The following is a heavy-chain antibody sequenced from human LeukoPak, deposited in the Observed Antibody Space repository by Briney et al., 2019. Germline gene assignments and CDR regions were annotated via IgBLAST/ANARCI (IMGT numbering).Heavy chain of an antibody. Sequence: SSETLSLTCAVYGGSFSGYYWSWIRQPPGKGLEWIGEINHSGSTNYNPSLKSRVTISVDTSKNQFSLKLSSVTAADTAVYYCARGLVGYCSGGSSYDDYWGQGTLVTVSS. J-gene: IGHJ4*02. D-gene: IGHD2-15*01. CDR1: GGSFSGYY. V-gene: IGHV4-34*01. CDR2: INHSGST. CDR3: ARGLVGYCSGGSSYDDY.